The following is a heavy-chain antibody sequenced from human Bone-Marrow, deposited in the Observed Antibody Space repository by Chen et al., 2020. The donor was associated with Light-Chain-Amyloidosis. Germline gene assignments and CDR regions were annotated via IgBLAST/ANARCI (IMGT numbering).Heavy chain of an antibody. CDR3: TTDFSGVYFGS. Sequence: EVQLVESGGGLVKPGGSLRLSCTASGFTFSNVWMNWVRQAPGKGLEWVGRIRTKDVGGTTDYAAPVKGRFTVSRDDSKNMVYLQMNSLKTEDTAMYYCTTDFSGVYFGSWGQGTLVTVSS. J-gene: IGHJ5*02. D-gene: IGHD1-26*01. CDR2: IRTKDVGGTT. CDR1: GFTFSNVW. V-gene: IGHV3-15*01.